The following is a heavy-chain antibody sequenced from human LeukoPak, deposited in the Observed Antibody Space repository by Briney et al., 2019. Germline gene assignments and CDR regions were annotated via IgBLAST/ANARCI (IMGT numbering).Heavy chain of an antibody. CDR3: ARGVAGSYYYYYMDV. CDR1: GYTFTGYY. J-gene: IGHJ6*03. V-gene: IGHV1-2*02. CDR2: INPNSGDT. Sequence: ASVKVSCKASGYTFTGYYMHWVRQAPGQGLEWMGWINPNSGDTNYAQKFQGRVTMTRDTSISTAYMELSRLRSDDTAVYYCARGVAGSYYYYYMDVWGKGTTVTISS. D-gene: IGHD6-19*01.